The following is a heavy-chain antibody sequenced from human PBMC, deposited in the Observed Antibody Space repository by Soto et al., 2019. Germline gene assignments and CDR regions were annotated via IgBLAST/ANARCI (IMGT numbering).Heavy chain of an antibody. V-gene: IGHV3-33*01. CDR3: AREDDMTTVTTGDYYYYGMDV. D-gene: IGHD4-17*01. CDR1: GFTFSSYG. J-gene: IGHJ6*02. CDR2: IWYDGSNK. Sequence: GGSLRLSCAASGFTFSSYGMHWVRQAPGKGLEWVAVIWYDGSNKYYADSVKGRFTISRDNSKNTLYLQMNSLRAEDTAVYYCAREDDMTTVTTGDYYYYGMDVWGQGTTVTVSS.